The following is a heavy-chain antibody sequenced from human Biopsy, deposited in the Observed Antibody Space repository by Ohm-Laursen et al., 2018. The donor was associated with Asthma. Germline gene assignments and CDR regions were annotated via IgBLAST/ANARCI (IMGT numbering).Heavy chain of an antibody. CDR2: ISWNSGTI. Sequence: SLRLSCAASGFSFDDYAIFWVRQAPGKGLEWVSGISWNSGTIGYADSVKGRFTISRDNAKNSLYLQMNSLGPDDTAVYYCARDMGAGPNQPPSGSGSSHLYGMDVWGQGTTVTVSS. CDR3: ARDMGAGPNQPPSGSGSSHLYGMDV. CDR1: GFSFDDYA. D-gene: IGHD3-10*01. J-gene: IGHJ6*02. V-gene: IGHV3-9*01.